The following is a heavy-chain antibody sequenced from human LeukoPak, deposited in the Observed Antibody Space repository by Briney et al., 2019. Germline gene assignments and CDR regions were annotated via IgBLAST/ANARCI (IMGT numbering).Heavy chain of an antibody. V-gene: IGHV4-30-2*01. D-gene: IGHD3-10*01. J-gene: IGHJ4*02. CDR1: GGSVSSGGYS. CDR2: IYDSGST. CDR3: ARYGGSGTYFFDY. Sequence: SETLSLTCSVSGGSVSSGGYSWSWIRQPPGKGLEWIGYIYDSGSTYYNPSLKSRVTISLDRSKNQFSLKLSSVTAADTAVYYCARYGGSGTYFFDYWGQGNLVTVSS.